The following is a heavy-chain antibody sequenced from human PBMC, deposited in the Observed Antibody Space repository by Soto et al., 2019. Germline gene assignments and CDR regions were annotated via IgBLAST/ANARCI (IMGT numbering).Heavy chain of an antibody. CDR3: AKGVPGIAVAGTGYFQH. J-gene: IGHJ1*01. V-gene: IGHV3-23*01. D-gene: IGHD6-19*01. CDR1: GFTFSSYA. Sequence: EVQLLESGGGLVQPGGSLRLSCAASGFTFSSYAMSWVRQAPGKGLEWVSGISGSGDSTYYADSVKGRFTISRDNSKNTLYLQMNSLRAEDKAVYYCAKGVPGIAVAGTGYFQHWGQGTLVTVS. CDR2: ISGSGDST.